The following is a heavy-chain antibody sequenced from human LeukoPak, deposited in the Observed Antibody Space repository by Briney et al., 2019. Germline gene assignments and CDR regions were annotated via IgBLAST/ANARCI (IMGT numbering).Heavy chain of an antibody. CDR1: GYTFTNYG. V-gene: IGHV1-18*01. D-gene: IGHD2-2*01. CDR3: ARVLHCSSTSCYLVY. CDR2: ISTDNGNT. Sequence: GASVKVSCKASGYTFTNYGISWVRQAPGQGLEWMGWISTDNGNTNYAQKLQGRVTMTTDTSTTTASMELRSLRSDDTAVYYCARVLHCSSTSCYLVYWGQGTLVTVPS. J-gene: IGHJ4*02.